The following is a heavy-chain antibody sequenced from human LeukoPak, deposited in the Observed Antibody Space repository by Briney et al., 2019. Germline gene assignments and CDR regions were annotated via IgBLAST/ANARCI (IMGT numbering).Heavy chain of an antibody. CDR1: GYTFTGYY. Sequence: ASVKVSCKASGYTFTGYYMHWVRQAPGQGLEWMGRINPNSGGTNYAQKFQGRVTMTRDTSISTAYMELSRLRSDDTAVYYCARGGRVVVVAATPAGYYWGQGTLVTVSS. V-gene: IGHV1-2*06. D-gene: IGHD2-15*01. CDR3: ARGGRVVVVAATPAGYY. J-gene: IGHJ4*02. CDR2: INPNSGGT.